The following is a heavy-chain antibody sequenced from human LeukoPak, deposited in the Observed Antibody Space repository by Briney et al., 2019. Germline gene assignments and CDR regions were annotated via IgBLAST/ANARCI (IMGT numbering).Heavy chain of an antibody. V-gene: IGHV1-69*13. Sequence: AASVKVSCKASGYTFTGYYMHWVRQAPGQGLEWMGEITPIFGATNYAQTFQGRVTITADESTSTVFMELSSLRSDDTAFYYCARNSRVASTSGLNYWGQGTLVTVSS. CDR2: ITPIFGAT. CDR1: GYTFTGYY. D-gene: IGHD4-23*01. CDR3: ARNSRVASTSGLNY. J-gene: IGHJ4*02.